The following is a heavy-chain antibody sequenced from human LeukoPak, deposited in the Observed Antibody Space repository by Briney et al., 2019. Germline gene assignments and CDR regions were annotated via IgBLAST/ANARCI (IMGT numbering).Heavy chain of an antibody. CDR2: ISSSSSDI. J-gene: IGHJ4*02. V-gene: IGHV3-21*01. Sequence: GGSLRLSCAASGFTFSSHSMNWVRQAPGKGLEWVSSISSSSSDIYYADSVKGRFTISRDNAKNSLYLQMNSLRAEDTAVYYCARGFSGSYPNRVYWGQGTLVTVSS. D-gene: IGHD1-26*01. CDR3: ARGFSGSYPNRVY. CDR1: GFTFSSHS.